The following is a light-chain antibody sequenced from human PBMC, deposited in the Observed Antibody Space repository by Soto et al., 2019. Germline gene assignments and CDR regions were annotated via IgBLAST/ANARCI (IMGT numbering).Light chain of an antibody. CDR2: EVI. CDR3: CSYTSTYTLV. V-gene: IGLV2-14*01. CDR1: SSDIGTYNS. J-gene: IGLJ3*02. Sequence: QSALTQPASVSGSPGQSITISCTGTSSDIGTYNSVSWYQHHPGKAPKLLIFEVIDRPSGVSDPFSGSKSGNTASLTISGLQLEDEADYYCCSYTSTYTLVFGGGTKLTVL.